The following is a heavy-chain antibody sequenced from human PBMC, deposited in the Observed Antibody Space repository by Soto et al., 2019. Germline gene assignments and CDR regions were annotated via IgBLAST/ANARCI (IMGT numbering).Heavy chain of an antibody. CDR2: TGYSRLTT. CDR3: ATVHSTSRSFDY. J-gene: IGHJ4*02. D-gene: IGHD6-6*01. Sequence: SLRRSCAGSGLNCSILAMSWVRRAPGKGLEWVSTTGYSRLTTYYADSVKGRFTVSRDNSKNTLDLQMSSLRAEDTAVYYCATVHSTSRSFDYWGQGTLVTVSS. CDR1: GLNCSILA. V-gene: IGHV3-23*01.